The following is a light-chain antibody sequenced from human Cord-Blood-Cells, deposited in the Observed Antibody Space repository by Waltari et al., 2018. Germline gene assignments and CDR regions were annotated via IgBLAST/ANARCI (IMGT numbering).Light chain of an antibody. CDR3: QQSYSTPYT. Sequence: DIQMTQSPSSLSASVGDRVTITCRASQSISSYLNWYQQKPGKAPKLLIYAASSLQSGFPSRFSGSGAGTDFTLTISSLQPEEFATYYCQQSYSTPYTFGQGTNLEIK. CDR2: AAS. V-gene: IGKV1-39*01. J-gene: IGKJ2*01. CDR1: QSISSY.